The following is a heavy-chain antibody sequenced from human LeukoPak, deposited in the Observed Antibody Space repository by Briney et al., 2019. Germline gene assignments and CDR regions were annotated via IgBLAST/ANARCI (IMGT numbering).Heavy chain of an antibody. CDR2: ISSSSSTI. V-gene: IGHV3-48*02. D-gene: IGHD2-15*01. CDR3: ARDSVVVVAATPMPYYYYGMDV. CDR1: GFTFSSYS. Sequence: GGSLRLSCAASGFTFSSYSMNGVRQAPGKGLEWVSYISSSSSTIYYADSVKGRFTISRDNAKNSLYLQMNSLRDEDTAVYYCARDSVVVVAATPMPYYYYGMDVWGQGTTVTVSS. J-gene: IGHJ6*02.